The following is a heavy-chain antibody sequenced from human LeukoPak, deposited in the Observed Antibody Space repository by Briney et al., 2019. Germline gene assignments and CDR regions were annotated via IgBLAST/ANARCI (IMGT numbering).Heavy chain of an antibody. CDR2: IYYSGNT. V-gene: IGHV4-39*01. J-gene: IGHJ4*02. CDR3: ASRMAVRPKYYFDS. CDR1: GGSLSSSSYY. D-gene: IGHD6-6*01. Sequence: PSETLSLTCTVSGGSLSSSSYYWGWIRQPPGRGLEWLGNIYYSGNTFYNPSLESRVTISVDTSKNQFSLKLPSVTAADTAVYYCASRMAVRPKYYFDSWGPGILVTVSS.